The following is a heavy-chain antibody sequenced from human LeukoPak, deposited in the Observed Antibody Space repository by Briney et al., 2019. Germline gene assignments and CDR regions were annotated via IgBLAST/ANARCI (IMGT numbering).Heavy chain of an antibody. Sequence: SVKVSCKASGGTFSSYSISWVRQAPGQGLEWMGGIIPIFDTADYAQKFQGRVTVTRDTSTSTVHMELSGLRSEDTAVYYCARDREGFDYWGQGTLVTVSS. CDR1: GGTFSSYS. J-gene: IGHJ4*02. CDR3: ARDREGFDY. V-gene: IGHV1-69*05. CDR2: IIPIFDTA.